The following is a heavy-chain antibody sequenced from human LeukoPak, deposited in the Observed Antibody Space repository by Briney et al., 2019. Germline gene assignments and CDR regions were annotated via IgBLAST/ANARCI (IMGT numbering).Heavy chain of an antibody. V-gene: IGHV3-23*01. D-gene: IGHD6-13*01. CDR2: ISGSGGST. Sequence: GGSLRLSCAASGFTFSSYAMSWVRQAPGKGLEWVSAISGSGGSTYYADSVKGRFTISRDNSKNTLYLQMNSLRAEDTAVYYCAKAPGIAAAGAGYYYYMDVWGKGTSVTVSS. J-gene: IGHJ6*03. CDR3: AKAPGIAAAGAGYYYYMDV. CDR1: GFTFSSYA.